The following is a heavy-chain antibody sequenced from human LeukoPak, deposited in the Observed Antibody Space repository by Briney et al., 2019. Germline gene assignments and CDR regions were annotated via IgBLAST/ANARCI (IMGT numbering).Heavy chain of an antibody. CDR2: FSSGGSTF. D-gene: IGHD1-14*01. J-gene: IGHJ4*02. V-gene: IGHV3-48*03. Sequence: PAGSLRLTCAASGVTFSSYEMNWVRQALGTAQAWVSDFSSGGSTFDYADSVKGRFCSSRDNAKISLYPQMISLRADDTAVYCCARDHYHNPSIDYWGQGTLVTVSS. CDR1: GVTFSSYE. CDR3: ARDHYHNPSIDY.